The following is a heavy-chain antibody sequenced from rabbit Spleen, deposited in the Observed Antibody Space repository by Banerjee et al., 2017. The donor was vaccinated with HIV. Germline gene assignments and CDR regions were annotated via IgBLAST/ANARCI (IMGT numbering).Heavy chain of an antibody. D-gene: IGHD2-1*01. CDR3: GRAGEGGYGYLDL. Sequence: QQLVESGGGLVKPGASLTLTCKASGFDFSRGYDMCWVRQAPGKGLEWIGCIYTGNVKTYYASWAKGRFTFSKTSSTTVTLEMTSLTVADTATFFCGRAGEGGYGYLDLWGPGTLVTVS. CDR2: IYTGNVKT. J-gene: IGHJ4*01. V-gene: IGHV1S40*01. CDR1: GFDFSRGYD.